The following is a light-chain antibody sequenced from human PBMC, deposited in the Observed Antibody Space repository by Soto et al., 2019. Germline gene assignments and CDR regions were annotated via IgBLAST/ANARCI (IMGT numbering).Light chain of an antibody. CDR1: TSDVGRYNH. CDR3: NSNASSPPYV. V-gene: IGLV2-14*01. CDR2: EVS. J-gene: IGLJ1*01. Sequence: QSALTQPASVSGSPGQSITISCTGTTSDVGRYNHVSWYQQYPGKAPKLLIYEVSYRPSGVSNRFSASKSGNTASLTISGLQADDEAVYYSNSNASSPPYVFGTGTKLTVL.